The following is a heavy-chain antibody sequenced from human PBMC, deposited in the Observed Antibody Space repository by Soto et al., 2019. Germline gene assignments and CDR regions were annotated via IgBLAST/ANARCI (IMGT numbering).Heavy chain of an antibody. Sequence: PGGSLRLSCAASGFTFSSYGMHWVRQAPGKGLEWVAVIWYDGSNKYYADSVKGRFTISRDNSKNTLYLQMNSLRAEDTAVYYCAREPTRTTYYDFWSGYPSHRNWLDPWGKGTRVTVAS. CDR1: GFTFSSYG. CDR2: IWYDGSNK. CDR3: AREPTRTTYYDFWSGYPSHRNWLDP. J-gene: IGHJ5*02. D-gene: IGHD3-3*01. V-gene: IGHV3-33*01.